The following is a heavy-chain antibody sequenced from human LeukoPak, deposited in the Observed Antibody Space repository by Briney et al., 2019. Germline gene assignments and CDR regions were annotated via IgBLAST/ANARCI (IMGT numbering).Heavy chain of an antibody. CDR2: FDPEDGET. D-gene: IGHD3-10*01. CDR1: GYTLTELS. CDR3: ATDLWFGELSQYYYYVMDV. V-gene: IGHV1-24*01. J-gene: IGHJ6*02. Sequence: EASVKVSCKVSGYTLTELSMHWVRQAPGKGLEWMGGFDPEDGETIYAQKFQGRVTMTEDTSTDTAYMELSSLRSEDTAVYYCATDLWFGELSQYYYYVMDVWGQGTTVTVSS.